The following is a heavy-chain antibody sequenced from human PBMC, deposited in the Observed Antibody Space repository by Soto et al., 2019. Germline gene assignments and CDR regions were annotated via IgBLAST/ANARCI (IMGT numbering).Heavy chain of an antibody. Sequence: QVQLQESGPGLVMPSGTLSLTCAVSGASIISSDWWNWVRQPPGKGLEWIGEISHSGTTIYNPSLKGRVTISVDVSKNHFSLNLTSVTAADTAVYYCARDFKAPNDAWAFDHWGQGTLVTVSS. J-gene: IGHJ4*02. CDR3: ARDFKAPNDAWAFDH. CDR2: ISHSGTT. CDR1: GASIISSDW. D-gene: IGHD3-16*01. V-gene: IGHV4-4*02.